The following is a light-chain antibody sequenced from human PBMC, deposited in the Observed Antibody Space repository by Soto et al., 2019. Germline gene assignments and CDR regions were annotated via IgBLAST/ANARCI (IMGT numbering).Light chain of an antibody. CDR1: SSNLGAYNY. CDR3: CSYAFNFAL. Sequence: QSALTQPRSVSGSPGQSVAISCTGTSSNLGAYNYVSWYQQHPGKAPTLIIFDVSQRPSGVPDRFSGTQSGNMATLTISGLQADDEADYYCCSYAFNFALFGGGTKVTVL. CDR2: DVS. J-gene: IGLJ2*01. V-gene: IGLV2-11*01.